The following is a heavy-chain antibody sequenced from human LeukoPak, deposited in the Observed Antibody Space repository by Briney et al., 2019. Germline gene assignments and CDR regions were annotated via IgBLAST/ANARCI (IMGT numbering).Heavy chain of an antibody. CDR1: GGSISSSSYY. CDR2: IYYSGST. J-gene: IGHJ4*02. Sequence: PSETLSLTCTVSGGSISSSSYYWGWIRQPPGKGLEWIGSIYYSGSTYYNPSLKSRVTISVDTSKNQFSLKLSSVTAADTAVYYCARIEYYYDSSGYSVSQVYYFDYWGQGTLVTVSS. D-gene: IGHD3-22*01. CDR3: ARIEYYYDSSGYSVSQVYYFDY. V-gene: IGHV4-39*07.